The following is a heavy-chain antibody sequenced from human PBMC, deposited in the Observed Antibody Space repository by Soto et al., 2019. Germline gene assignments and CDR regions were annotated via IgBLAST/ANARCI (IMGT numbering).Heavy chain of an antibody. CDR1: GGSFSGYY. CDR2: INHSGST. J-gene: IGHJ4*02. D-gene: IGHD2-8*01. Sequence: PSETLSLTCAVYGGSFSGYYWSWIRQPPGKGLEWIGEINHSGSTNYNPSLKSRVTISVDTSKNQFSLKLSSVTAADTAVYYCARGRVVLMVYALHYRYYFDYWGQGTLVTVSS. CDR3: ARGRVVLMVYALHYRYYFDY. V-gene: IGHV4-34*01.